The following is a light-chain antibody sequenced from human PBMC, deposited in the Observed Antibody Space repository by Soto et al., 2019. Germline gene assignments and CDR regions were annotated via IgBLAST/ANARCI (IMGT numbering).Light chain of an antibody. CDR1: QSVRSSY. V-gene: IGKV3-20*01. CDR2: GAS. Sequence: EIVLTQSPGTLSLSPGERATLSCRASQSVRSSYLAWYQQKPGQAPRLLIYGASSRATGIPDRFSGSVSGTDFTLTISRLEPEDFAVYYCQQYGTSPTFGGGTKVDIK. CDR3: QQYGTSPT. J-gene: IGKJ4*01.